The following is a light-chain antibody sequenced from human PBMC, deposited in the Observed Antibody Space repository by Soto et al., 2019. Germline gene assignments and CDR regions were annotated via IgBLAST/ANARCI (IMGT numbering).Light chain of an antibody. Sequence: DIQMTQSPSSLSASVGDRVTITCRASQSISNYLNWYQQKPGKAPKLLIYAASSLQSGVPSRFSGSGSGTDFNLTISRLQPEDFATYYCQQSYSTPQELTFGGGTKVEI. J-gene: IGKJ4*01. CDR1: QSISNY. CDR3: QQSYSTPQELT. CDR2: AAS. V-gene: IGKV1-39*01.